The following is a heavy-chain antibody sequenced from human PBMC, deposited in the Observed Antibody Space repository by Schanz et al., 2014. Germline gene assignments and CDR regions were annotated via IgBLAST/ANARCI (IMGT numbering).Heavy chain of an antibody. CDR3: VRVDGIASM. D-gene: IGHD6-13*01. J-gene: IGHJ6*01. CDR2: IIPILGKA. CDR1: VGTFSTYP. V-gene: IGHV1-69*04. Sequence: KASVGTFSTYPISWVRHAHGQGLEWMGMIIPILGKANYAQKFQGRVAITADKSTGTAYMDLSSLRSYDTALYDCVRVDGIASMWGHG.